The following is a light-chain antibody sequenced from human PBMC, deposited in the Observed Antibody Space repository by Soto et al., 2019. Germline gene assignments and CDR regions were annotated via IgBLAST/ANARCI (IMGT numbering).Light chain of an antibody. V-gene: IGLV2-8*01. CDR3: ISFASSNTRV. Sequence: QSALTQPPSASGSPGQSVTISGTGTSSDVGAYNYVAWYQQHAGKAPKLVIYEVTKRPSGVPDRFSGSKSANTASLTVSGLQAEDEADYYCISFASSNTRVFGGRTKLTV. J-gene: IGLJ3*02. CDR2: EVT. CDR1: SSDVGAYNY.